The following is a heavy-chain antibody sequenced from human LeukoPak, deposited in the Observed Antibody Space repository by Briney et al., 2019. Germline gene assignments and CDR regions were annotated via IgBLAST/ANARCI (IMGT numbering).Heavy chain of an antibody. CDR2: SSTSGTTI. V-gene: IGHV3-48*03. CDR3: ARGGALGYCSGGSCYSVDY. D-gene: IGHD2-15*01. CDR1: GFTFSTYE. J-gene: IGHJ4*02. Sequence: GGSLRLSCAASGFTFSTYEMNWVRRAPGKGLEWISYSSTSGTTIFYADSVKGRFTMSRDNAKNSLYLQMNSLRAEDTAVYYCARGGALGYCSGGSCYSVDYWGQGTLVTVSS.